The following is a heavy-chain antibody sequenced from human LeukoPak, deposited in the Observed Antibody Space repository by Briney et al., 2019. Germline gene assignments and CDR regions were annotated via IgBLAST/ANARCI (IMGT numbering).Heavy chain of an antibody. CDR1: GGTFSSYA. Sequence: SVKVSCKASGGTFSSYAISWVRQAPGQGLEWMGRIIPILGIANYAQKFQGRVTITADKSTSTACMELSSLRSEDTAVYYCARDGLRSYYDFWSGPTYFDYWGQGTLVTVSS. V-gene: IGHV1-69*04. CDR3: ARDGLRSYYDFWSGPTYFDY. CDR2: IIPILGIA. J-gene: IGHJ4*02. D-gene: IGHD3-3*01.